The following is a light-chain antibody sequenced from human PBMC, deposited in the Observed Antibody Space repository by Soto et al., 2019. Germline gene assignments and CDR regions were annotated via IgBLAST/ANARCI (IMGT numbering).Light chain of an antibody. J-gene: IGKJ1*01. CDR2: AAS. CDR3: QLSYCTLWT. CDR1: QSISSY. Sequence: IQMTQSPSSLSASVGDRVTITCRASQSISSYLNWYQQKPGKAPKLLIYAASILQSVVPSRFSGSGSGTDCTLTISSLQPEDVATFYCQLSYCTLWTFGQGTKVEIK. V-gene: IGKV1-39*01.